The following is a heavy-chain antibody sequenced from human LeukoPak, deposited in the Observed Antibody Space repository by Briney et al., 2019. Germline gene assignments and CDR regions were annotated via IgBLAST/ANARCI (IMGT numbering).Heavy chain of an antibody. J-gene: IGHJ5*02. CDR3: ARDLTTVTTSWFDP. D-gene: IGHD4-17*01. CDR2: INPNSGGT. CDR1: GYTFTGYY. Sequence: EASVKVSCKASGYTFTGYYMHWVRQAPGQGLEWMGWINPNSGGTNYAQKFQGRVTMTRDTSISTAYMELSRLRSDDTAVYYCARDLTTVTTSWFDPWGQGTLVTVFS. V-gene: IGHV1-2*02.